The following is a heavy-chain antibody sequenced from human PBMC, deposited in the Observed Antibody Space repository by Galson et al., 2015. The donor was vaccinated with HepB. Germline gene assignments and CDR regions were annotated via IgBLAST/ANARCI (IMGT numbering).Heavy chain of an antibody. CDR2: ISSSSTI. V-gene: IGHV3-48*01. Sequence: SLRLSCAASGFTFSSYSMNWVRQAPGKGLEWVSYISSSSTIYYADSVKGRFTISRDNAKNSLYLQMNSLRAEDTAVYYCAREEGGRFLDYWGQGTLVTVSS. CDR1: GFTFSSYS. D-gene: IGHD1-26*01. J-gene: IGHJ4*02. CDR3: AREEGGRFLDY.